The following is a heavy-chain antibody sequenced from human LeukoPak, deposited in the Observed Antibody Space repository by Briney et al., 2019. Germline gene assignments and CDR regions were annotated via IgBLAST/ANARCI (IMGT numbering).Heavy chain of an antibody. Sequence: GGSLRLSCAASGFTFSSYWMHWVRQAPGKGPVWVSRINNDGSGTTYADSVKGRFTISRDDAKNTLYLQMNSLRAEDTAVYYCARDPRAQIATAACYFDYWGQGALVTVSS. CDR3: ARDPRAQIATAACYFDY. J-gene: IGHJ4*02. CDR2: INNDGSGT. D-gene: IGHD6-13*01. CDR1: GFTFSSYW. V-gene: IGHV3-74*01.